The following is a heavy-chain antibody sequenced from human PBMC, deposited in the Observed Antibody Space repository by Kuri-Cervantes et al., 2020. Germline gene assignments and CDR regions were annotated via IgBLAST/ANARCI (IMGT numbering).Heavy chain of an antibody. CDR2: ISSSGSTI. D-gene: IGHD3-10*02. CDR3: ARDSEVLLSSYDAFDI. V-gene: IGHV3-11*01. CDR1: GFTFSDYY. J-gene: IGHJ3*02. Sequence: GESLKISCAASGFTFSDYYMSWIRQAPGKGLEWVSYISSSGSTIYYADSVKGRFTISRDNAKNSLYLQMNSLRAEDTAVYYCARDSEVLLSSYDAFDICGQGTMVTVSS.